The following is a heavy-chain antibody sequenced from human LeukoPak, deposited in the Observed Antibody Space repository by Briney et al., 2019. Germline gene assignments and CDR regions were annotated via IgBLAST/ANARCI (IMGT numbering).Heavy chain of an antibody. V-gene: IGHV3-23*01. D-gene: IGHD3-10*01. Sequence: GGSLRLSCATSGFTFSHFAMSWVRQAPGKGLHWVSTISGSGNKTYDADSVKGRFTISRDNSKSTLYLQMTGLGAEDTAVYYCAKLKRVGIAPFDDWGQGTLVTVSS. CDR1: GFTFSHFA. J-gene: IGHJ4*02. CDR3: AKLKRVGIAPFDD. CDR2: ISGSGNKT.